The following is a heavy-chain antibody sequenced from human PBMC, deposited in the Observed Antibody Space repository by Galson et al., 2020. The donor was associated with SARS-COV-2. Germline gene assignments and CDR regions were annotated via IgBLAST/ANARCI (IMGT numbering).Heavy chain of an antibody. CDR1: CDTFRSSA. CDR2: IIPVFGSA. Sequence: SVKVSCKASCDTFRSSAFTLVRQAPGQVLEWMGGIIPVFGSANYAQMFQGRVTLAADESTTTVYMELNSLRSEDTAVYYCAIGGIDSHAKWFDPWGQGTLVTVSS. D-gene: IGHD6-13*01. CDR3: AIGGIDSHAKWFDP. V-gene: IGHV1-69*13. J-gene: IGHJ5*02.